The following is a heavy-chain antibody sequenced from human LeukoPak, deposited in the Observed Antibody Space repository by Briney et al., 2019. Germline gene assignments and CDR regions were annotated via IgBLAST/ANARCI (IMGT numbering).Heavy chain of an antibody. CDR1: GYTFTSYA. D-gene: IGHD2-8*01. J-gene: IGHJ5*02. Sequence: ASVKVSCKASGYTFTSYAIHWVRQAPGQRLEWMGWINAGNGNTKYSQKFQGRVTITRDTSASTAYMELSSLRSEDTAVYYCARDPLPLYCTNGVCNPYNWFDPWGQGTLVTVSS. V-gene: IGHV1-3*01. CDR3: ARDPLPLYCTNGVCNPYNWFDP. CDR2: INAGNGNT.